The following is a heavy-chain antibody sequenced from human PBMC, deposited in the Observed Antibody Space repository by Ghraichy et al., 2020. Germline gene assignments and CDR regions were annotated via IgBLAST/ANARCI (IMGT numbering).Heavy chain of an antibody. CDR1: GGTFSSYA. Sequence: SVKVSCKASGGTFSSYAISWVRQAPGQGLEWMGGIIPIFGTANYAQKFQGRVTITADESTSTAYMELSSLRSEDTAVYYCARSYCSSTSCYKNWFDPWGQGTLVTVSS. D-gene: IGHD2-2*02. J-gene: IGHJ5*02. CDR2: IIPIFGTA. CDR3: ARSYCSSTSCYKNWFDP. V-gene: IGHV1-69*13.